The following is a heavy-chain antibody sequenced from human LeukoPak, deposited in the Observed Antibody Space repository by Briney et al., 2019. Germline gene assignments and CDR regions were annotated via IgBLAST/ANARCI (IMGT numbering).Heavy chain of an antibody. Sequence: PGGSLRLSCAASGFTFSSYGMHWVRQAPGKGLEWVAVISYDGSNKYYADSVKGRFTISRDNSKNTLYLQMNSLRAEGTAVYYCAKGRVAAAGTGFGFDYWGQGTLVTVSS. V-gene: IGHV3-30*18. CDR1: GFTFSSYG. CDR2: ISYDGSNK. CDR3: AKGRVAAAGTGFGFDY. D-gene: IGHD6-13*01. J-gene: IGHJ4*02.